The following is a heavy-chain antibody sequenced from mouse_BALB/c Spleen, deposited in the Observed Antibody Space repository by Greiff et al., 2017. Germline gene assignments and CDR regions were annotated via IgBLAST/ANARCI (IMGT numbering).Heavy chain of an antibody. CDR2: ISDGGSYT. V-gene: IGHV5-4*02. D-gene: IGHD1-1*01. Sequence: DVKLQESGGGLVKPGGSLKLSCAASGFTFSDYYMYWVRQTPEKRLEWVATISDGGSYTYYPDSVKGRFTISRDNAKNNLYLQMSSLKSEDTAMYYCARVSSSYYYAMDYWGQGTSVTVSS. CDR1: GFTFSDYY. CDR3: ARVSSSYYYAMDY. J-gene: IGHJ4*01.